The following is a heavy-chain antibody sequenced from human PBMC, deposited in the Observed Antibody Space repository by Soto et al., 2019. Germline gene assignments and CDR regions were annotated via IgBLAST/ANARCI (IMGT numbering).Heavy chain of an antibody. D-gene: IGHD5-12*01. CDR2: IYYSGST. V-gene: IGHV4-59*01. CDR3: ARSGYDWGEVAWFDP. Sequence: SETLSLTCAVSGGSTSRYYWSWIRQPPGKGLEWIGYIYYSGSTNYNPSLKSRVTISVDTSKNQFSLKLSSVTAADTAVYYCARSGYDWGEVAWFDPWGQGTLVTVSS. J-gene: IGHJ5*02. CDR1: GGSTSRYY.